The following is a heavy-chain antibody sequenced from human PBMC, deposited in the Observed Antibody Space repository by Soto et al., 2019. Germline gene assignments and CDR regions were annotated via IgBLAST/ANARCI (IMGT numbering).Heavy chain of an antibody. V-gene: IGHV3-13*01. Sequence: PGGSLRLSCAASGFTFSSYDMHWVRQATGKGLEWVSAIGTAGDTYYPGSVKGRFTISRENAKNSLYLQMNSLRAGDTAVYYCARNHLLEDAFDIWGQGTMVTVSS. CDR1: GFTFSSYD. CDR2: IGTAGDT. J-gene: IGHJ3*02. D-gene: IGHD1-1*01. CDR3: ARNHLLEDAFDI.